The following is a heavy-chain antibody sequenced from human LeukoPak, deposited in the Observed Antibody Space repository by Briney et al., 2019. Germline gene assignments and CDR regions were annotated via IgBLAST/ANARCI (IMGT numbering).Heavy chain of an antibody. CDR2: IYYSGST. V-gene: IGHV4-59*01. CDR3: ARDLDEYCSGGSCYSLDY. D-gene: IGHD2-15*01. CDR1: GGSISSYY. Sequence: PSETLSLTCTVSGGSISSYYWSWIRQPPGKGLEWIGHIYYSGSTNYNPSLKSRVTISVDTSKNQFSLKLSSVTAADTAVYYCARDLDEYCSGGSCYSLDYWGQGTLVTVSS. J-gene: IGHJ4*02.